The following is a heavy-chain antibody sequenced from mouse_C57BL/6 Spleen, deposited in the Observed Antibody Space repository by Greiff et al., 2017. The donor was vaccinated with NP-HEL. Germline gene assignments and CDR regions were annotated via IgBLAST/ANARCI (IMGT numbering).Heavy chain of an antibody. CDR2: IYPGSGST. D-gene: IGHD1-1*01. Sequence: QVQLQQPGAELVKPGASVTMSCKASGYTFTSYWITWVKQRPGQGLEWIGDIYPGSGSTTYNQKFQRKATLTVDTSSSPAYMQLSSLTSEDSAVYYGAPDYYGSSRYFDVWGTGTTVTVSS. V-gene: IGHV1-55*01. CDR1: GYTFTSYW. CDR3: APDYYGSSRYFDV. J-gene: IGHJ1*03.